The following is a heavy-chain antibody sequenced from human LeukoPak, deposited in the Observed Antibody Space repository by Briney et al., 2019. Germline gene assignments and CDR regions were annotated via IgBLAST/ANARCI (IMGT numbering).Heavy chain of an antibody. CDR1: GFTFSSYD. J-gene: IGHJ4*02. V-gene: IGHV3-64*01. D-gene: IGHD1-26*01. CDR3: ARDGARYSGSYYNDY. CDR2: ISGNGGTT. Sequence: GGSLRLSCAAFGFTFSSYDMQWVRQAPGKGLEYVSAISGNGGTTYYANSVKGRFTISRDNSKNTLYLQMGSLRAEDMAVYYCARDGARYSGSYYNDYWGQGTLVTVSS.